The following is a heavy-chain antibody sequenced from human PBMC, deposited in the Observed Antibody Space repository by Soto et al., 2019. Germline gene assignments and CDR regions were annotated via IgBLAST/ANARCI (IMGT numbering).Heavy chain of an antibody. D-gene: IGHD6-19*01. CDR2: IYWDDDK. CDR3: VHKGWLVPIDY. J-gene: IGHJ4*02. V-gene: IGHV2-5*02. CDR1: GFSLSTGRVG. Sequence: QITLKESGPTLVKPTQTLTLTCTFSGFSLSTGRVGVGWIRQPPGKALEWLALIYWDDDKRYSPSLKSRLTITKDTSKNQVVLTMTNMDPVDTATYYCVHKGWLVPIDYWGRGTLVIVSS.